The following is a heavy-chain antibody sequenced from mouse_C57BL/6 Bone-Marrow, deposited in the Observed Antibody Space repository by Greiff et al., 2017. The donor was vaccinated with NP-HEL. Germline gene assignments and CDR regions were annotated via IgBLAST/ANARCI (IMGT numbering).Heavy chain of an antibody. Sequence: QVQLQQPGAELVKPGASVKLSCKASGYTFTSYWMHWVKQRPGQGLEWIGMIHPNSGSTNYNEKFKSKATLTVDKSSSTAYMQLSSLTSEDSAVYYCARKEDLYYDYDTGTWHYAMDYWGQGTSVTVSS. CDR2: IHPNSGST. CDR1: GYTFTSYW. V-gene: IGHV1-64*01. CDR3: ARKEDLYYDYDTGTWHYAMDY. J-gene: IGHJ4*01. D-gene: IGHD2-4*01.